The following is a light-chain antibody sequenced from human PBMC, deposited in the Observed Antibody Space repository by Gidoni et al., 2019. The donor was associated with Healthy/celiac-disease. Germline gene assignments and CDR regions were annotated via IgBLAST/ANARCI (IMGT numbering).Light chain of an antibody. V-gene: IGKV3-15*01. CDR3: QQYNKWPPWT. J-gene: IGKJ1*01. CDR2: GAS. CDR1: QSDSNN. Sequence: EILMTHSPVTLSVSPGERATLSCRASQSDSNNVAWYQQKPGQAPRLLIYGASTRTTGIPARFSGSGSGTEFTLTISSLQSEDFALYYCQQYNKWPPWTFGQGTKVEIK.